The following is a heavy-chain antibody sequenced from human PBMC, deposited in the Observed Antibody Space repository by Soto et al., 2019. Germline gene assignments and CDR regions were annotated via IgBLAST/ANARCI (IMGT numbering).Heavy chain of an antibody. Sequence: SETLSLTCTVSGGSISSGGYYWSWIRQHPGKGLEWIGYIYYSGSTYYNPSLKSRVTISVDTSKNQFSLKLRSVTAADTAVYYCARTGLGSVGFWFDPWGQGTLVTV. D-gene: IGHD3-10*01. J-gene: IGHJ5*02. CDR3: ARTGLGSVGFWFDP. CDR2: IYYSGST. CDR1: GGSISSGGYY. V-gene: IGHV4-31*03.